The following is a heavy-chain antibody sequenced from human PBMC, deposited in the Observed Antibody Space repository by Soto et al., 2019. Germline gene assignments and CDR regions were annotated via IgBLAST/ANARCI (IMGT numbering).Heavy chain of an antibody. CDR1: GGTFSSYT. J-gene: IGHJ4*02. CDR2: IIPILGIA. V-gene: IGHV1-69*02. Sequence: QVQLVQSGAEVKKPGSSVKVSCKASGGTFSSYTISWVRQAPGHGLEWMGRIIPILGIANYAQKFQGRVTITADKSTCTAYMELSSLRSEDTAVYYCALGDCSGGSCYSTLGYWGQGTLVTVSS. CDR3: ALGDCSGGSCYSTLGY. D-gene: IGHD2-15*01.